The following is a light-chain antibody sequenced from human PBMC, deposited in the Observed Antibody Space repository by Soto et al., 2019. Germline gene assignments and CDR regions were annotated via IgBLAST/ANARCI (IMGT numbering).Light chain of an antibody. J-gene: IGKJ1*01. Sequence: EIVLTQSPGTLSLSPGERATLSCRASQSVSSSYLAWYQQKPGQAPRLLIYGTSSRATGIPDRFSGSGSGTDFTITISRLEPEDFAVYYCQQRTNWWTFGQGTKVEIK. CDR2: GTS. V-gene: IGKV3D-20*02. CDR1: QSVSSSY. CDR3: QQRTNWWT.